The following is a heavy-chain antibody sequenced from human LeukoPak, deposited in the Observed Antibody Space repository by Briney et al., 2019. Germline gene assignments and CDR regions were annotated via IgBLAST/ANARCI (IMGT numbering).Heavy chain of an antibody. Sequence: GGSLRLSGAASGFTFSSYSMNWVRQAPGKGLEGVSPISSISSYLYYADSVKGRFTIYRDNAKNSLYLQMNSLRAEDTAVYYCPRDRAVAGYDAFDIWGQGTMVTVSS. V-gene: IGHV3-21*01. CDR2: ISSISSYL. CDR3: PRDRAVAGYDAFDI. J-gene: IGHJ3*02. D-gene: IGHD6-19*01. CDR1: GFTFSSYS.